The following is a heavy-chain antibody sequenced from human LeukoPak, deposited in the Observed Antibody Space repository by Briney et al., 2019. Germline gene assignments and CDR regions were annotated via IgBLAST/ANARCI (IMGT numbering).Heavy chain of an antibody. Sequence: SETLSLICTVSGGSISRYYWSWIRQPPGKGLEWIGYIYTSGSTNYNPSLKSRVTRSVDRSKSQFSLKLSSVTAADTAVYYCARLYGYSYGYYYYYYMGVWGKGTTVTVSS. V-gene: IGHV4-4*09. CDR2: IYTSGST. D-gene: IGHD5-18*01. J-gene: IGHJ6*03. CDR3: ARLYGYSYGYYYYYYMGV. CDR1: GGSISRYY.